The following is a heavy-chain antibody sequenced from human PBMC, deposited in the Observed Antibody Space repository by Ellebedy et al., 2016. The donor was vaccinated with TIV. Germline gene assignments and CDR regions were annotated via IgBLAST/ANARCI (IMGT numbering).Heavy chain of an antibody. V-gene: IGHV3-23*01. CDR3: AKARRGDYVIFGLDV. CDR2: ISGSGGST. D-gene: IGHD4-17*01. J-gene: IGHJ6*02. Sequence: GESLKIFCAASGFTFSSYAMSWVRQAPGKGLEWVSGISGSGGSTYYADSVKGRFTISRDNSKNTLLLQMYSLRVDDTAVYYCAKARRGDYVIFGLDVWGQGTTVPVSS. CDR1: GFTFSSYA.